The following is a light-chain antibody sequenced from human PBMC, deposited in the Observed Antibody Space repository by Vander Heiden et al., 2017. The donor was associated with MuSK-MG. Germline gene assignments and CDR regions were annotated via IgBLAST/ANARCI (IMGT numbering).Light chain of an antibody. V-gene: IGLV1-44*01. CDR2: KSN. J-gene: IGLJ3*02. CDR3: AAWDGSLNGWV. CDR1: SSNIGSNA. Sequence: QSVLTQAPSASGTPGQRVTNSCSGSSSNIGSNAVNWYQQLPGTAPKLLIYKSNQRPSGVPDRFSGSKSGTSASLAISGLQSEDEADYYCAAWDGSLNGWVFGGGTMLTVL.